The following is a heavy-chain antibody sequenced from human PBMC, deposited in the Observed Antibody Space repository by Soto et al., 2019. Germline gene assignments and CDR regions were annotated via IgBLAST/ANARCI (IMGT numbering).Heavy chain of an antibody. CDR2: ISGSGGST. CDR3: AKDWENMATF. J-gene: IGHJ4*02. CDR1: VFAFSSYA. Sequence: GGSLRLSCAASVFAFSSYAMSWVRQAPGKGLAWVSGISGSGGSTYYADSVKGRFTISRDNSRNTLYLQMNSLRAEDTAVYYCAKDWENMATFWGQETLVTVSS. V-gene: IGHV3-23*01. D-gene: IGHD5-12*01.